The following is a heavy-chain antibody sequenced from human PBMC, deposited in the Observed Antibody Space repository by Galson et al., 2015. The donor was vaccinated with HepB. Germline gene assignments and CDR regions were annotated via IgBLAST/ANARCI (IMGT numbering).Heavy chain of an antibody. CDR1: GFTFGDYA. J-gene: IGHJ6*02. Sequence: SLRLSCAASGFTFGDYAMSWVRQAPGKGLEWVGFIRSKAHGGTTEYAASVKGRFTISRDDSKSIAYLQMNSLKTEDTAVYYCTRDLYYDSSGYYLIPYYYYGMDVWGQGTTVTVS. D-gene: IGHD3-22*01. CDR3: TRDLYYDSSGYYLIPYYYYGMDV. CDR2: IRSKAHGGTT. V-gene: IGHV3-49*04.